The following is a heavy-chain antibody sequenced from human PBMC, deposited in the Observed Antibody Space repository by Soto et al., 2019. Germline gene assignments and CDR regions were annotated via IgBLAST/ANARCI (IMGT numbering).Heavy chain of an antibody. CDR1: GGSFSGYY. V-gene: IGHV4-59*01. Sequence: PSETLSLTCAVYGGSFSGYYWSWIRQPPGKGLEWIGYIYYSGSTNYNPSLKSRVTISVDTSKNQFSLKLSSVTAADTAVYYCARDRKAVAGNYFHWFDPWGQGTLVTVSS. D-gene: IGHD6-19*01. CDR2: IYYSGST. J-gene: IGHJ5*02. CDR3: ARDRKAVAGNYFHWFDP.